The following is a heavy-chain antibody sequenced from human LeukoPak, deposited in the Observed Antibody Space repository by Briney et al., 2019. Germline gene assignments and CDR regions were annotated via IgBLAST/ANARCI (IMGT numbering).Heavy chain of an antibody. J-gene: IGHJ4*02. V-gene: IGHV4-39*01. CDR3: ARSVDTAMVPVFDY. Sequence: SETLSLTCTVSGGSISSSSYYWGWIRQLRGKGLEWIGSIYYSGSTYYNPSLKSRVTISVDTSKNQFSLKLSSVTAADTAVYYCARSVDTAMVPVFDYWGQGTLVTVSS. CDR1: GGSISSSSYY. D-gene: IGHD5-18*01. CDR2: IYYSGST.